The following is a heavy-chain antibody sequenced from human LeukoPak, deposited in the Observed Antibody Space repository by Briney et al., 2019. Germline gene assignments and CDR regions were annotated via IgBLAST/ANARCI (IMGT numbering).Heavy chain of an antibody. V-gene: IGHV4-39*07. CDR1: GGSISSSSYY. CDR2: IYYSGST. CDR3: ARDPTLSSGYPNPYWYFDL. D-gene: IGHD3-22*01. Sequence: SETLSLTCTVSGGSISSSSYYWGWIRQPPGKGLEWIGSIYYSGSTYYNPSLKSRVTISVDTSKNQFSLKLSSVTAADTAVYYCARDPTLSSGYPNPYWYFDLWGRGTLVTVSS. J-gene: IGHJ2*01.